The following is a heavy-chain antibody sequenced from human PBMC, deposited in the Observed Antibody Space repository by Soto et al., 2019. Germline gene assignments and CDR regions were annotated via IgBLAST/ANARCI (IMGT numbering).Heavy chain of an antibody. J-gene: IGHJ3*02. Sequence: TLSLTCTVSGGSISSSSYYWGWIRQPPGKGLEWIGSIYYSGSTYYNPSLKSRVTISVDTSKNQFSLKLSSVTAADTAVYYCAKDKIPPRYFDWFDAFDIWGQGTMVTVSS. CDR2: IYYSGST. V-gene: IGHV4-39*02. D-gene: IGHD3-9*01. CDR1: GGSISSSSYY. CDR3: AKDKIPPRYFDWFDAFDI.